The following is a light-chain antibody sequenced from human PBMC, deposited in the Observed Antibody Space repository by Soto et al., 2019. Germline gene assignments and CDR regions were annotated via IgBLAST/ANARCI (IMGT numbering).Light chain of an antibody. V-gene: IGKV4-1*01. CDR3: QQYYSAPIT. J-gene: IGKJ5*01. CDR1: HIVLNSSNNKNY. Sequence: DIVVTQSPDSLPVSLGERATINCTSSHIVLNSSNNKNYLAWYQQKPGQPPKLLIYWASTRESGVPDRFSGSGSGTEFTLTINSLQTEDVAVYYCQQYYSAPITFGQGTRLEIK. CDR2: WAS.